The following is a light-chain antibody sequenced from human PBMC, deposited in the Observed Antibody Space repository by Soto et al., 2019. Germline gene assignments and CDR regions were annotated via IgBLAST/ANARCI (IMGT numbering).Light chain of an antibody. Sequence: QSALTQTPSVSGAPGQTITISCTGTDSNIGAGYNVHWYQHLPGRAPKLLIFGNTHRPSGVPDRFSGSKSGTSASLAITELQPEDEAAYYCHSFDNSLSGFYVFGSGTKLTVL. CDR2: GNT. CDR1: DSNIGAGYN. V-gene: IGLV1-40*01. CDR3: HSFDNSLSGFYV. J-gene: IGLJ1*01.